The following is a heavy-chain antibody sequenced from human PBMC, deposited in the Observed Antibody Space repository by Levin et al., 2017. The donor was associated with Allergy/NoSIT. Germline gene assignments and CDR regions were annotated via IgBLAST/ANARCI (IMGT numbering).Heavy chain of an antibody. J-gene: IGHJ4*02. CDR2: IYSGGTT. V-gene: IGHV3-53*01. CDR1: EFTVNNNY. CDR3: TFTFDY. Sequence: GGSLRLSCAASEFTVNNNYMSWVRQAPGKGLEWVSVIYSGGTTYYADSVKGRFTISRDNSKNTLYLQMNSLRAEDTAVYYCTFTFDYWGQGTLVTVSS.